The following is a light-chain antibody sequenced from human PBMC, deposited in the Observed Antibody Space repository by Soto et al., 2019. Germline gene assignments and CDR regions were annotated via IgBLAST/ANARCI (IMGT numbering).Light chain of an antibody. CDR3: STYTDSSTLDV. CDR2: EVS. Sequence: SPLTQRASVSGSPGQSITISCTGTISYFGGYNYVSWYKQHPGKVPKLMIFEVSSRPAGVSYRFSCSKSGNTASLTISGLQAEAEADYYCSTYTDSSTLDVLGTETKV. CDR1: ISYFGGYNY. J-gene: IGLJ1*01. V-gene: IGLV2-14*01.